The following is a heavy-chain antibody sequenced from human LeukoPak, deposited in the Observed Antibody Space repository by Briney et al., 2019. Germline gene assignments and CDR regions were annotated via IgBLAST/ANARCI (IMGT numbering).Heavy chain of an antibody. V-gene: IGHV4-59*08. D-gene: IGHD6-6*01. CDR2: IYYNGST. CDR3: ARTLAARFWFDP. J-gene: IGHJ5*02. CDR1: GGXISSYY. Sequence: PSETLSLTCTVSGGXISSYYCSWIRQPPGRGLEWIGSIYYNGSTNYNPSLKSRLTISVDTSKNHFSLKLSSVTAADTAMYYCARTLAARFWFDPWGQGTLVIVSS.